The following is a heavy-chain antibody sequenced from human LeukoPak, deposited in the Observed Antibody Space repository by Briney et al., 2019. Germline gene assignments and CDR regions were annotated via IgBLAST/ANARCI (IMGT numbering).Heavy chain of an antibody. CDR2: IKLDGSEK. V-gene: IGHV3-7*02. D-gene: IGHD3-22*01. CDR1: GFTFSSYW. J-gene: IGHJ4*02. Sequence: GGSLRLSRAASGFTFSSYWMSWVRQAPGKGLEWVANIKLDGSEKYYVDSVQGRFTISRDNAKNSLYLQMNSLRAEDTAVYYCATLINSGYYWLFDCWGQGTLVTVSS. CDR3: ATLINSGYYWLFDC.